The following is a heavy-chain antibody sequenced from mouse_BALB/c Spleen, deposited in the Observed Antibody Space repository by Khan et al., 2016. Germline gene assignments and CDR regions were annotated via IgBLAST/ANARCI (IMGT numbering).Heavy chain of an antibody. V-gene: IGHV10-1*02. D-gene: IGHD2-14*01. CDR2: IRSKSNNYAT. Sequence: EVQLVESGGGLVQPKESLKLSCAASGFTFNTYAMNWVRQAPGKGLEWVARIRSKSNNYATYYADSVKDRFTISRDDSQSMLYLQMNNLKTEDTAVYYCVGHRYDAMDYWGQGTSVTVSS. J-gene: IGHJ4*01. CDR3: VGHRYDAMDY. CDR1: GFTFNTYA.